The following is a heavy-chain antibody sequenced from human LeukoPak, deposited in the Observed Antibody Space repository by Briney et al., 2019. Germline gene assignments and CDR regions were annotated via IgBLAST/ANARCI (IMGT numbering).Heavy chain of an antibody. V-gene: IGHV3-21*01. CDR1: GFTFSSYA. J-gene: IGHJ4*02. Sequence: GGSLRLSCAASGFTFSSYAMSWVRQAPGKGLEWVSSISSSSSYIYYADSVKGRFTISRDNARNSLYLQMNSLRAEDTAVYYCARGGRSTYFDWSPDYWGQGTLVTVSS. CDR3: ARGGRSTYFDWSPDY. D-gene: IGHD3-9*01. CDR2: ISSSSSYI.